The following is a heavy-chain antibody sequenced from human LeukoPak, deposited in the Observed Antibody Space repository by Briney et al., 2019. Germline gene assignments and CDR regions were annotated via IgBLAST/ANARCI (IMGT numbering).Heavy chain of an antibody. D-gene: IGHD4-17*01. CDR3: ARRETTSVTTWDY. CDR1: GGSISSSSYY. CDR2: IYYSGST. V-gene: IGHV4-39*01. J-gene: IGHJ4*02. Sequence: SETLSLTCTVSGGSISSSSYYWGWLRQPPGKGLEWIGSIYYSGSTYYNPSLKSRVTISVDTSKNQFSLKLSSVTAADTAVYYCARRETTSVTTWDYWGQGTLVTVSS.